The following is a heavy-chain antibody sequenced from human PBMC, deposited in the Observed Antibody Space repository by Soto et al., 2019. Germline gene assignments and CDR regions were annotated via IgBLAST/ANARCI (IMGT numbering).Heavy chain of an antibody. CDR2: VYYTGTT. V-gene: IGHV4-59*12. Sequence: LYLTCTVSSGYLGSYHCSCVRPPPGKGLEWIASVYYTGTTNYNPSLGSRVTISIDAPGNRFSMEITSVTAADTAIYYCARVRQGCSANNCYFDPWGQGTQVTVSS. CDR3: ARVRQGCSANNCYFDP. D-gene: IGHD1-1*01. J-gene: IGHJ5*01. CDR1: SGYLGSYH.